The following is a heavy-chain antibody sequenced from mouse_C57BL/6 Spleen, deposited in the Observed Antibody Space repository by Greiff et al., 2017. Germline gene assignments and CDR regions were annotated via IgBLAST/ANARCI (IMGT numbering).Heavy chain of an antibody. D-gene: IGHD1-1*01. J-gene: IGHJ1*03. Sequence: VQLQQSGPELVKPGASVKISCKASGYAFSSSWMNWVKQRPGKGLEWIGRIYPGDGDTNYNGKFKGKATLTADKSSSTAYMQLSSLTSEDSAVYFCAPYYYGSSSGGYFDVWGTGTTVTVSS. V-gene: IGHV1-82*01. CDR2: IYPGDGDT. CDR1: GYAFSSSW. CDR3: APYYYGSSSGGYFDV.